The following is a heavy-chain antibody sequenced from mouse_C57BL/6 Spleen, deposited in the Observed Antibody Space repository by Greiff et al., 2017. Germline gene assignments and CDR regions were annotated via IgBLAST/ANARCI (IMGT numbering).Heavy chain of an antibody. J-gene: IGHJ2*01. CDR2: IYPGDGDT. D-gene: IGHD2-1*01. Sequence: QVQLQQSGPELVKPGASVKISCKASGYAFSSSWMNWVKQRPGKGLEWIGRIYPGDGDTNYNGKFKGKATLTADKSSSTAYMQLSSLTSEDSAVYFSARKEAGNLDYWGQGTTLTVSS. CDR1: GYAFSSSW. V-gene: IGHV1-82*01. CDR3: ARKEAGNLDY.